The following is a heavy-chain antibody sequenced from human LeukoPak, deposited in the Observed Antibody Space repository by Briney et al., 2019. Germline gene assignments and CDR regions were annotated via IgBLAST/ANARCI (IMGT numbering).Heavy chain of an antibody. D-gene: IGHD2-2*02. CDR3: ARVVETPDCSSTSCYTSYYFDY. V-gene: IGHV4-39*07. CDR1: GDSVSSGSYY. Sequence: SETLSLTCSVSGDSVSSGSYYWAWIRQPPGKGLEWIGNIYYTGSTSYNPSLKSRVTISVDTSKNQFSLNLSSLTAADTAVYYCARVVETPDCSSTSCYTSYYFDYWGQGTLVTVSS. CDR2: IYYTGST. J-gene: IGHJ4*02.